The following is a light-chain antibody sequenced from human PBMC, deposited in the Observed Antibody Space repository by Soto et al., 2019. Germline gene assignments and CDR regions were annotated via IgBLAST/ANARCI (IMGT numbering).Light chain of an antibody. J-gene: IGKJ4*01. CDR1: QSISSW. CDR3: QHYDFSSGLT. V-gene: IGKV1-5*03. CDR2: TAS. Sequence: DIQMTQSPSILSASVGDRVTITCRASQSISSWLAWYQQRPGKAPNLLIHTASTLKSGVPSRFRANGSGTEFTLTISSLQPDDFAVYYCQHYDFSSGLTFGGGTRVEI.